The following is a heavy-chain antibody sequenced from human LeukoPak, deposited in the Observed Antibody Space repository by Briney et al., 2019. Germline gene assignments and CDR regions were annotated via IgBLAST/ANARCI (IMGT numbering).Heavy chain of an antibody. CDR2: FYYSDTT. Sequence: SETLSLTCTVSGGSISSPSYSWGWIRQPPGKGLEWIGSFYYSDTTYYNPSFKSRVTISVDASKNQFSLKLSSVTAADTAVYYCARHTYWGYQVSWGQGSLVIVS. CDR1: GGSISSPSYS. V-gene: IGHV4-39*01. D-gene: IGHD2-8*02. CDR3: ARHTYWGYQVS. J-gene: IGHJ5*02.